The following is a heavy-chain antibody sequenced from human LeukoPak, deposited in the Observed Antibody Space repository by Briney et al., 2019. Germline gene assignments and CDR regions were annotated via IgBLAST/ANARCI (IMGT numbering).Heavy chain of an antibody. CDR1: GYTFTSYD. D-gene: IGHD1-1*01. CDR3: ARDSENGGFDY. Sequence: ASVKVSCKASGYTFTSYDINWVRQATGQGLEWMGWMNPNSGGTNYAQKFQGRVTMTRDTSISTAYMELSRLRSEDTAVYYCARDSENGGFDYWGQGTLVTVSS. V-gene: IGHV1-2*02. CDR2: MNPNSGGT. J-gene: IGHJ4*02.